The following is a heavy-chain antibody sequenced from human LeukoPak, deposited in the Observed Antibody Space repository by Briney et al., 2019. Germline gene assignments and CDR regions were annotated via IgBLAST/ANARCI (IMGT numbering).Heavy chain of an antibody. V-gene: IGHV4-59*01. J-gene: IGHJ2*01. CDR2: IYYSGST. CDR3: ARVHRDFWSGYYTNWYFDL. Sequence: SETLSLTCAVSGGSISSYYLSWIRQPPGKGLEWIGYIYYSGSTNYNPSLKSRVTISVDTSKNQFSLKLSSVTAADTAVYYCARVHRDFWSGYYTNWYFDLWGRGTLVTVSS. CDR1: GGSISSYY. D-gene: IGHD3-3*01.